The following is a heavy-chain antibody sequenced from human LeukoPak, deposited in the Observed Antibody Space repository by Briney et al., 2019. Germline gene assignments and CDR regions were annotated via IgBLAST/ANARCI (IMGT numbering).Heavy chain of an antibody. V-gene: IGHV3-23*01. CDR1: GFTFSSYG. Sequence: PGRSLRLSCAASGFTFSSYGMHWVRQAPGKGLEWVSAISGSGGSTYYADSVKGRFTISRDNSKNTLYLQMNSLRAEDTALYYCAKSSRWGTSLDYYFDYWGQGTLVTVSS. CDR3: AKSSRWGTSLDYYFDY. D-gene: IGHD3-16*01. CDR2: ISGSGGST. J-gene: IGHJ4*02.